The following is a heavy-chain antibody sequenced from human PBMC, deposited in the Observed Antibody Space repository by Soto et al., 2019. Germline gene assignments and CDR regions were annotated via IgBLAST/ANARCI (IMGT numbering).Heavy chain of an antibody. CDR3: ARDTGAGTFDF. Sequence: QVHLVQSGAAVRKPGASVKVSCKASGYTFSSYAMHWVRQAPGQRLEWMGWINAGYGNTKSSQKFQDRVTISRDTSASTAYMELTSLRSEDTAVYYCARDTGAGTFDFWGQGTLVTVSS. V-gene: IGHV1-3*01. CDR2: INAGYGNT. J-gene: IGHJ4*02. D-gene: IGHD1-1*01. CDR1: GYTFSSYA.